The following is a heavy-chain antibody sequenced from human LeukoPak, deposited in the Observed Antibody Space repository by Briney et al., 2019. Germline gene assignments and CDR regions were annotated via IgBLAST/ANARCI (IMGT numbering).Heavy chain of an antibody. J-gene: IGHJ6*03. CDR3: AREWVVPAAMTFYYYYYMDV. CDR2: IYYSGST. V-gene: IGHV4-39*02. CDR1: GGSISSSSYY. Sequence: SETLSLTCTVSGGSISSSSYYWGWIRQPPGKGLEWIGSIYYSGSTYYNPSLKSRVTISVDTSKNQFSLKLSSVTAADTAVYYCAREWVVPAAMTFYYYYYMDVWGKGTTVTVSS. D-gene: IGHD2-2*01.